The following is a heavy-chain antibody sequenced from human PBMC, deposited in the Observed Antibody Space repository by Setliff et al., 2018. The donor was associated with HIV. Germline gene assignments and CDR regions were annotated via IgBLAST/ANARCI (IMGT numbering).Heavy chain of an antibody. CDR2: IFPGGAT. Sequence: SETLSLTCSVSGVSISSYYWSWIRHSPGKGLEWIGIIFPGGATNYNPSLTSRVTISVDTSKNHLFLKLTSVTTADTAVYFCAKSSPSIGYITDCWGQGASVTV. D-gene: IGHD5-12*01. V-gene: IGHV4-59*01. CDR1: GVSISSYY. J-gene: IGHJ4*02. CDR3: AKSSPSIGYITDC.